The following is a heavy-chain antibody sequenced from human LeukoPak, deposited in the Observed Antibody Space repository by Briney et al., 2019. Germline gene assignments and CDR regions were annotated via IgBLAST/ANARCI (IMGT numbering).Heavy chain of an antibody. D-gene: IGHD1-14*01. CDR2: ISTYNGNT. J-gene: IGHJ6*02. CDR1: GYTFSSYG. CDR3: ARKGEPKSSNLYYYYGMDV. Sequence: ASVKVSRKASGYTFSSYGISWVRQAPGQGLEWMGWISTYNGNTNYAQNFQGRVTMTTDTSTSTAYMELRSLRSDDTAVYYCARKGEPKSSNLYYYYGMDVWGQGTTVTVSS. V-gene: IGHV1-18*01.